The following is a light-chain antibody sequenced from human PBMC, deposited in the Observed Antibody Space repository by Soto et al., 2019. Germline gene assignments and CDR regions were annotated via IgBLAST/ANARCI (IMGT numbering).Light chain of an antibody. CDR2: EVT. J-gene: IGLJ1*01. V-gene: IGLV1-40*01. Sequence: QSVLTQPPSVSGAPGQRVTISCTGSSSNIGAGHDVHWYQHLPGTTPKLLIYEVTKRPSGVPDRFSGSRSGTTASLTVSGLQAEDEADYYCGSYAGGNTFVFGTGTKLTVL. CDR3: GSYAGGNTFV. CDR1: SSNIGAGHD.